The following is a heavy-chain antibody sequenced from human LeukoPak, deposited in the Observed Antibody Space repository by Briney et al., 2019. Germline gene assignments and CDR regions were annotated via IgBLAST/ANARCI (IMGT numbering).Heavy chain of an antibody. CDR3: ARELLDGEDYYYYYMDV. D-gene: IGHD3-3*01. J-gene: IGHJ6*03. CDR2: IIPIFGTA. V-gene: IGHV1-69*05. CDR1: GGTFSSYT. Sequence: SVKVSCKASGGTFSSYTISWVRQAPGQGLEWMGGIIPIFGTANYAQKSQGRVTITTDESTSTAYMELSSLRSEDTAVYYCARELLDGEDYYYYYMDVWGKGTTVTVSS.